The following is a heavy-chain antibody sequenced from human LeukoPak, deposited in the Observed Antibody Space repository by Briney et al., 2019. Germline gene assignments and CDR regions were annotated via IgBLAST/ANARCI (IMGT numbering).Heavy chain of an antibody. CDR1: GFTFSDYY. CDR3: ATSVMGAAKSV. Sequence: PGGSLRLSCAASGFTFSDYYMSWIRQAPGKGLEWVSYISSRGDIICYADSVKGRFTISRDNANNSLSLQMNSLRAEDTAVYYCATSVMGAAKSVWGQGTTVTVSS. J-gene: IGHJ6*02. CDR2: ISSRGDII. D-gene: IGHD1-26*01. V-gene: IGHV3-11*01.